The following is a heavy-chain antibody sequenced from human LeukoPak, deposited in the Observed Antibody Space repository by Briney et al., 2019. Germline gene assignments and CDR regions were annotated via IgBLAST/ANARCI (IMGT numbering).Heavy chain of an antibody. CDR1: EFTFSSYW. J-gene: IGHJ6*02. CDR3: ARGGGLDV. D-gene: IGHD3-16*01. V-gene: IGHV3-7*03. CDR2: INHNGNVN. Sequence: GGSLRLSCAASEFTFSSYWMNWARQAPGKGLERVASINHNGNVNYYVDSVKGRFTISRDNAKNSLYLQMSNLRAEDTAVYFCARGGGLDVWGQGATVTVSS.